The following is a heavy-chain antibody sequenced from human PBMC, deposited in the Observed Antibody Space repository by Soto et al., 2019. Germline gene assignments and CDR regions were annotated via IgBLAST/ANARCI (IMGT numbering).Heavy chain of an antibody. Sequence: GASVKVSCKASGGTFSSLDINWVRQAPGQGLEWMGGIIPISETTNYAQIFQGRVSIVADISTGTAYMELSRLRSEDTAVYYCARALLSHSYDSGGYDSYFHAMDVWGQGTPVTVSS. V-gene: IGHV1-69*06. CDR3: ARALLSHSYDSGGYDSYFHAMDV. D-gene: IGHD3-22*01. CDR2: IIPISETT. J-gene: IGHJ6*02. CDR1: GGTFSSLD.